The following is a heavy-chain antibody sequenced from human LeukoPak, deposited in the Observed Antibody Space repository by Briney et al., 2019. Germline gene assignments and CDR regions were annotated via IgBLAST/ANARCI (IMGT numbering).Heavy chain of an antibody. V-gene: IGHV1-18*01. CDR2: ISAYNGNT. Sequence: ASVKVSCKASGYTFTSYGISWVRQASGQGLEWMGWISAYNGNTNYAQKLQGRVTMTTDTSTSTAYMELRSLRSDDTAVYYCARSEYYDILTGYPGRGTDDYWGQGTLVTVSS. J-gene: IGHJ4*02. D-gene: IGHD3-9*01. CDR3: ARSEYYDILTGYPGRGTDDY. CDR1: GYTFTSYG.